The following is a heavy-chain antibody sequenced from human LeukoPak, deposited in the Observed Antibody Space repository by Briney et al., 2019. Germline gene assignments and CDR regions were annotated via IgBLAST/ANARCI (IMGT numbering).Heavy chain of an antibody. CDR3: ARSVVPAAIRLHGMDV. V-gene: IGHV4-34*01. CDR2: INHSGST. Sequence: PSETLSLTCAVYGGSFSGYYWSWIRQPPGKGLEWIGEINHSGSTNSNPSLKSRVTISVDTSKNQFSLKLSSVTAADTAVYYCARSVVPAAIRLHGMDVWGQGTTVTVSS. CDR1: GGSFSGYY. J-gene: IGHJ6*02. D-gene: IGHD2-2*02.